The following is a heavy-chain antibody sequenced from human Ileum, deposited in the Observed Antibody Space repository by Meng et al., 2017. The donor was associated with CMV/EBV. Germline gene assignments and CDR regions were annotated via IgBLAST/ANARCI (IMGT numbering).Heavy chain of an antibody. J-gene: IGHJ5*02. D-gene: IGHD3-10*01. CDR3: ARAAARGVPVDL. CDR1: GGSLTSYY. V-gene: IGHV4-4*07. Sequence: QSQPQESGPRLLQPSEPPSLTCTVTGGSLTSYYWTWIRQPAGKGLEWIGRIHPTGTTDDNPSLRSRVSMPLDKSKNQFSLKLTSVTAADTAVYYCARAAARGVPVDLWGQGTLVTGSS. CDR2: IHPTGTT.